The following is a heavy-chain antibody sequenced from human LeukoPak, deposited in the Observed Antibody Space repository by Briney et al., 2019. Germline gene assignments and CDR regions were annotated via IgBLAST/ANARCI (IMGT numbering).Heavy chain of an antibody. V-gene: IGHV1-69*05. Sequence: GASVKVSCKASGGTFSSYAISWVRQAPGQGLEWMGGIIPIFGTANYAQKFQGRVTITTDESTSTAYMELSSLRSGDTAVYYCARDLGNYYDSLFDYWGQGTLVTVSS. D-gene: IGHD3-22*01. J-gene: IGHJ4*02. CDR2: IIPIFGTA. CDR3: ARDLGNYYDSLFDY. CDR1: GGTFSSYA.